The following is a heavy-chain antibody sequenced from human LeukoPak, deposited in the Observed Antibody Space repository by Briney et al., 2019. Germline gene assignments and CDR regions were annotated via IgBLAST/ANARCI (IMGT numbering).Heavy chain of an antibody. CDR3: ARHAVMTTVTLFDY. CDR2: IYYSGST. Sequence: ASETLSLTCTVSGGFISSSSYYWGWIRQPPGKGLEWIGSIYYSGSTYYNPSLKSRVTISVDTSKNQFSLKLSSVTAADAAVYYCARHAVMTTVTLFDYWGQGTLVTVSS. CDR1: GGFISSSSYY. V-gene: IGHV4-39*01. D-gene: IGHD4-17*01. J-gene: IGHJ4*02.